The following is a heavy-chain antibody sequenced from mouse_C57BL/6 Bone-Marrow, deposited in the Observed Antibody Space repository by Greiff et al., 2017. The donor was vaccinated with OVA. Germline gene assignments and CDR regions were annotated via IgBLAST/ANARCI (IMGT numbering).Heavy chain of an antibody. CDR3: ARETMVTTRDYYAMDY. CDR2: INPNNGGT. V-gene: IGHV1-26*01. D-gene: IGHD2-2*01. J-gene: IGHJ4*01. CDR1: GYTFTDYY. Sequence: VQLQQSGPELVKPGASVKISCKASGYTFTDYYMNWVKQSHGKSLEWIGDINPNNGGTSYNQKFKGKATLTVDKSSSTAYMELRSLTSEDSAVYYCARETMVTTRDYYAMDYWGQGTSVTVSS.